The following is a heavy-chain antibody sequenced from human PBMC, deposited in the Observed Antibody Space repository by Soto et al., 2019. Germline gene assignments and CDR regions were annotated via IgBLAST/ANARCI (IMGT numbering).Heavy chain of an antibody. CDR2: IHSTRSP. D-gene: IGHD4-17*01. CDR1: GDSVSKYY. Sequence: SETLSLTCTVSGDSVSKYYWNWIRQPAGKGLEWIGRIHSTRSPNYNPSLKSRDTMSVDTSKNQFSLKLNLTSVTAADTAVYYCARSPAYGDYANLDTWGQGTLVTVSS. CDR3: ARSPAYGDYANLDT. V-gene: IGHV4-4*07. J-gene: IGHJ5*02.